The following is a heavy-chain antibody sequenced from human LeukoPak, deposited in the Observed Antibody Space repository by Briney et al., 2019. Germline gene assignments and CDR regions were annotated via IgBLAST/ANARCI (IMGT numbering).Heavy chain of an antibody. D-gene: IGHD3-22*01. J-gene: IGHJ4*02. CDR3: ARAKLKYYYDSSGYYFVY. V-gene: IGHV4-59*01. CDR1: GGSISSYY. CDR2: IYYSGST. Sequence: PSETLSLTCTVSGGSISSYYWSWIRQPPGKGLEGIGYIYYSGSTNYNPSLKSRVTISVDTSKNQFSLKLSSVTAADTAVYYCARAKLKYYYDSSGYYFVYWGQGTLVTVSS.